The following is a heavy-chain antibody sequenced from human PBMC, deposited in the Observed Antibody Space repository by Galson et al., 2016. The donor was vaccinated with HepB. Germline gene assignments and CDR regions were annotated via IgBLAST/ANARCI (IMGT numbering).Heavy chain of an antibody. Sequence: SLRLSCAVSGFTFRNHQMHWIRQVPGKGLMWVARIEGDGTSPIYAASVKGRFTISSDSAENTVYLQMNRLRAEDTALYYCHRVYWGQGTLVTVSS. CDR2: IEGDGTSP. CDR1: GFTFRNHQ. J-gene: IGHJ4*02. V-gene: IGHV3-74*01. CDR3: HRVY.